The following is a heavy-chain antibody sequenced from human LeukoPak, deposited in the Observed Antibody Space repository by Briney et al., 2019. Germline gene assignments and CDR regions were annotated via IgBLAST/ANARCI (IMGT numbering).Heavy chain of an antibody. V-gene: IGHV1-8*03. Sequence: ASVKVSCKASGYTFTSYDINWVRQATGQGLEWMGWMNSNSGNTGYAQKFQGRVTITRNTSISTAYMELSSLRSEDTAVYYCARRQGDKYDFWSGYSFSYWGQGTLVTVSS. CDR2: MNSNSGNT. D-gene: IGHD3-3*01. CDR1: GYTFTSYD. J-gene: IGHJ4*02. CDR3: ARRQGDKYDFWSGYSFSY.